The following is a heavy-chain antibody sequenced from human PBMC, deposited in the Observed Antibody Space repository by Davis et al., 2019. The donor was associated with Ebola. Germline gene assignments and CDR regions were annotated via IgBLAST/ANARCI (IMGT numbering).Heavy chain of an antibody. CDR3: ASNQIDFWSGYYPF. V-gene: IGHV3-7*03. D-gene: IGHD3-3*01. CDR2: IKQDGSEK. J-gene: IGHJ6*02. CDR1: GFTFSSYW. Sequence: PGGSLRLSCAASGFTFSSYWMSWVRQAPGKGLEWVANIKQDGSEKYYVDSVKGRFTISRDNAKNSLYLQMNSLRAEDTAVYYCASNQIDFWSGYYPFWGQGTTVTVSS.